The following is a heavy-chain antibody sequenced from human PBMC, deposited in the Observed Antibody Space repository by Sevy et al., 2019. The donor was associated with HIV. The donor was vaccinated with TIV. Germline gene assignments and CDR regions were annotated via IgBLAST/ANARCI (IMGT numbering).Heavy chain of an antibody. V-gene: IGHV3-11*01. Sequence: GGSLRLSCAASGFTFSDYYMNWIRQSPRRGLEWVSYISSTGTTIYYADSVKGRFTISRDNAKNSLYLQMNSLRAEDTAVYYCAREGSLRYFDLWGRRTLVTDSS. CDR3: AREGSLRYFDL. CDR1: GFTFSDYY. J-gene: IGHJ2*01. CDR2: ISSTGTTI. D-gene: IGHD3-10*01.